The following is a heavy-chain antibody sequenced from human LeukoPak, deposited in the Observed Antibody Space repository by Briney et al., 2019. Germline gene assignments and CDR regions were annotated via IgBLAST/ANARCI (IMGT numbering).Heavy chain of an antibody. CDR2: MYYSGST. J-gene: IGHJ4*02. V-gene: IGHV4-34*01. CDR3: ARPGKTGDLAYYFDC. D-gene: IGHD7-27*01. Sequence: SETLSLTCAVYGGSFSGYYWSWIRQPPGKGLQWIGSMYYSGSTYYNPSLKSRVTISVDTSKNQFSLKLNSVTAADTAVYFCARPGKTGDLAYYFDCWGQGALVTVSS. CDR1: GGSFSGYY.